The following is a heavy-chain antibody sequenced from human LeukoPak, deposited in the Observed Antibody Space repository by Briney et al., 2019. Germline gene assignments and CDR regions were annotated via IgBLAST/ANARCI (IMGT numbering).Heavy chain of an antibody. J-gene: IGHJ5*02. CDR3: AREGTSGTHLNWFDP. CDR2: IYGSGST. D-gene: IGHD1-1*01. CDR1: GGSISSYY. V-gene: IGHV4-59*01. Sequence: SGTLSLTCTVSGGSISSYYWSWIRQPPGKGLEWIGHIYGSGSTNYNPSLKSRVTLSVDTSKNQFSLKLSSVTAADTAVYYCAREGTSGTHLNWFDPWGQGTLVTVSS.